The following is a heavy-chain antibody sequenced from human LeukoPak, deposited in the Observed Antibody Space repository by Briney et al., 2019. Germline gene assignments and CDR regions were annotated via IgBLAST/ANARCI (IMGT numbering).Heavy chain of an antibody. CDR2: IIPIFGTA. D-gene: IGHD2-8*01. CDR1: GGTFGSYA. CDR3: ARLNEDCTNGVCYDY. V-gene: IGHV1-69*05. Sequence: ASVKVSCKASGGTFGSYAISWVRQAPGQGLEWMGRIIPIFGTANYAQKFQGRVTITTDESTSTAYMELSSLRSEDTAVYYCARLNEDCTNGVCYDYWGQGTLVTVSS. J-gene: IGHJ4*02.